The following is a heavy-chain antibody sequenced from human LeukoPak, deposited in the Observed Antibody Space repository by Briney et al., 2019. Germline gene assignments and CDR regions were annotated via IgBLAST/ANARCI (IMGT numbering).Heavy chain of an antibody. CDR3: ARTSSKDYGMDV. V-gene: IGHV4-34*01. D-gene: IGHD2-2*01. Sequence: SETLSLTCAVYGGSFSGYYWSWIRQPPGKGLEWIGEINHSGSTNYNPSLKSRVTISVDTSKNQFSLKLSSVTAADTAVYYCARTSSKDYGMDVWGQGTTVTVSS. J-gene: IGHJ6*02. CDR2: INHSGST. CDR1: GGSFSGYY.